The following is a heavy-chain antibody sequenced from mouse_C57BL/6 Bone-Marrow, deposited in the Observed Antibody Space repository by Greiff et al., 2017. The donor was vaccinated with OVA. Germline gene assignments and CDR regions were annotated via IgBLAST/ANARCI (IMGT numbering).Heavy chain of an antibody. D-gene: IGHD2-1*01. V-gene: IGHV1-80*01. CDR3: ARSYGNYPWFAY. Sequence: VKLQESGAELVKPGASVKISCKASGYAFSSYWMNWVKQRPGKGLEWIGQIYPGDGDTNYNGKFKGKATLTADKSSSTAYMQLSSLTSEDSAVYFCARSYGNYPWFAYWGQGTLVTVSA. J-gene: IGHJ3*01. CDR1: GYAFSSYW. CDR2: IYPGDGDT.